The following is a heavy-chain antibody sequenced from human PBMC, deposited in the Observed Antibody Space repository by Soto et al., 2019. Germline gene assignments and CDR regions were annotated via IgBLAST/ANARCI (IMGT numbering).Heavy chain of an antibody. Sequence: SETLSLTCAVSGGSISSGGYSWSWIRQPPGKGLEWIGYIYYSGSTYYNPSLKSRVTISVDTSKNQFSLKLSSVTAADTAVYYCARSGYSYGPNPLLYWGQGTLVTVSS. J-gene: IGHJ4*02. CDR1: GGSISSGGYS. D-gene: IGHD5-18*01. CDR3: ARSGYSYGPNPLLY. CDR2: IYYSGST. V-gene: IGHV4-31*11.